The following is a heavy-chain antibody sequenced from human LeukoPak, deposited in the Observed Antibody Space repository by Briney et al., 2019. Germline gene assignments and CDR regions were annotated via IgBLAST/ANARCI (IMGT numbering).Heavy chain of an antibody. CDR1: GYSFPTYW. J-gene: IGHJ4*02. CDR2: IYPGDSDP. V-gene: IGHV5-51*01. D-gene: IGHD3-10*01. Sequence: GEPLKISAKCSGYSFPTYWIAWVRQMPGKGLEWMGIIYPGDSDPRYSPSFQGQVTISADTSISTAYLQWSSLKASDTAIYYCARAYSYGSGSYYHFDYWGQGTLVTVSS. CDR3: ARAYSYGSGSYYHFDY.